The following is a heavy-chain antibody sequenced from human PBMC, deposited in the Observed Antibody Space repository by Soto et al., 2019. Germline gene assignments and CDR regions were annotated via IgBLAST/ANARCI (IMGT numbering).Heavy chain of an antibody. Sequence: GGSLRLSCAASGFTFSSYSMNWVRQAPGKGLEWVSYISSSSSTIYYADSVKGRFTISRDNAKNSLYLQMNSLRDEDTAVYYCARDRIMGAAAETYYYYYGMDVWGQGTTVTVSS. CDR3: ARDRIMGAAAETYYYYYGMDV. J-gene: IGHJ6*02. V-gene: IGHV3-48*02. CDR2: ISSSSSTI. D-gene: IGHD6-13*01. CDR1: GFTFSSYS.